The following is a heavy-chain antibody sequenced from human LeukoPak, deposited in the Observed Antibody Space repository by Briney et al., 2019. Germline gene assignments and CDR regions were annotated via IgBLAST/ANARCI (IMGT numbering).Heavy chain of an antibody. CDR3: ARGWQADY. J-gene: IGHJ4*02. V-gene: IGHV3-74*01. Sequence: GGSLRLSCVASGCVFNNYWMHWLRQAPGKGLEWVSRIKTDGITTNYADSVKGRFNISRDNATNTLNQQMNSLRVEHTAVYHCARGWQADYWRQATLATDPS. CDR1: GCVFNNYW. CDR2: IKTDGITT. D-gene: IGHD6-13*01.